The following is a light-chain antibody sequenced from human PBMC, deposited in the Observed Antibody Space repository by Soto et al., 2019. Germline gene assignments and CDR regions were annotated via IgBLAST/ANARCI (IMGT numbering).Light chain of an antibody. CDR2: GAS. J-gene: IGKJ1*01. CDR3: QQYGSSPPRT. V-gene: IGKV3-20*01. CDR1: QSVSNDF. Sequence: DIGLMTKKRILSLSPGERATLSCRASQSVSNDFLAWHQQNPGQAPRLLIYGASTRATDVPDRFSGSGSGADFTLSISRLEPEDFAVYYCQQYGSSPPRTFGQGAKVDNK.